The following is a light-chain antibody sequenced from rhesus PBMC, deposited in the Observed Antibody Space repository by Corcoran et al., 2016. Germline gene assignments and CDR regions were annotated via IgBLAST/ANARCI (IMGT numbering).Light chain of an antibody. CDR2: GAA. J-gene: IGKJ1*01. V-gene: IGKV3-24*04. CDR1: QRDGSY. Sequence: ETVVTQSPATLALSPGERATLSCRDSQRDGSYLAWYQQKPGQAPRLLIYGAASRATGIPDRFSGSGSGTDFTLPISSLEPENVGVYSCQQSSNLWTFGQGTKVEIK. CDR3: QQSSNLWT.